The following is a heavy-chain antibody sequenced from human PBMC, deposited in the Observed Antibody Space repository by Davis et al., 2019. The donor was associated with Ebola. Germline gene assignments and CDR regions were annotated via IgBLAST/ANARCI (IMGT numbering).Heavy chain of an antibody. CDR2: ISGSGGST. CDR1: GFTFSSYA. Sequence: GGSLRLSCAASGFTFSSYAMSWVRQAPGKGLEWVSAISGSGGSTYYADSVKGRFTISRDNSKNTLYLQMNSLRAEDTAVYYCARGGGSGSYYNRAFDYWGQGTLVTVSS. D-gene: IGHD3-10*01. V-gene: IGHV3-23*01. J-gene: IGHJ4*02. CDR3: ARGGGSGSYYNRAFDY.